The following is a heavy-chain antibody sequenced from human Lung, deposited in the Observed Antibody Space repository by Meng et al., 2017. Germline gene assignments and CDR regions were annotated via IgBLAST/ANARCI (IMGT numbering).Heavy chain of an antibody. Sequence: QGQLGQSGAEVKKPGASVKFSCKPPGYNVPDYWLHWVRRAPGQGLEWMGRIDPKSGDTHYAQRFQGRVTMTGDTSISTAYMELSGLRSDDTAMYYCARDEDISAAGKLFGDYWGQGTLVTVSS. CDR3: ARDEDISAAGKLFGDY. CDR1: GYNVPDYW. D-gene: IGHD6-13*01. V-gene: IGHV1-2*06. J-gene: IGHJ4*02. CDR2: IDPKSGDT.